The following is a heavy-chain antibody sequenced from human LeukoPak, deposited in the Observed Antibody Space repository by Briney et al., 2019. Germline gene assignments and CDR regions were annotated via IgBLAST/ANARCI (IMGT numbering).Heavy chain of an antibody. CDR1: GFTFSDSY. V-gene: IGHV3-11*06. D-gene: IGHD3-22*01. J-gene: IGHJ4*02. Sequence: PGGSLRLSCAASGFTFSDSYMSWIRQAPGKGLEWVSYISSSSTYTDYAGSVKGRFTISRDNAKNSLYLQMNSLRDEDTAVYYCARAVMVSPGFDSRGYSQDWGQGSLVTVSS. CDR2: ISSSSTYT. CDR3: ARAVMVSPGFDSRGYSQD.